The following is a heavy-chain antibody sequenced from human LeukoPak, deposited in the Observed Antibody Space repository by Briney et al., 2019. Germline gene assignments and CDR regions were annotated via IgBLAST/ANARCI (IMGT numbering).Heavy chain of an antibody. CDR1: GGTFSSYA. D-gene: IGHD2-2*02. V-gene: IGHV1-69*01. CDR3: ARVGRGLYCSSTSCYTFDY. Sequence: GSSVKVSRKASGGTFSSYAISWVRQAPGQGLEWMGGIIPIFGTANYAQKFQGRVTITADESTSTAYMELSRLRSDDTAVYYCARVGRGLYCSSTSCYTFDYWGQGTLVTVSS. J-gene: IGHJ4*02. CDR2: IIPIFGTA.